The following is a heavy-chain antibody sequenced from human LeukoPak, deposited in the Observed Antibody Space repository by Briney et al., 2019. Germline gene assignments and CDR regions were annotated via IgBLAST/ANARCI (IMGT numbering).Heavy chain of an antibody. Sequence: PGGSLRLSCAASGFTFSNYAMHWVRQAPGKGLEWVAVISYDGTNTDYADSVKGRFTISRDNSKNALYLQMNSLRAEDTAVYYCARCRDYDFWSGSAVDYWGQGTLVTVSS. CDR3: ARCRDYDFWSGSAVDY. CDR1: GFTFSNYA. CDR2: ISYDGTNT. D-gene: IGHD3-3*01. J-gene: IGHJ4*02. V-gene: IGHV3-30-3*01.